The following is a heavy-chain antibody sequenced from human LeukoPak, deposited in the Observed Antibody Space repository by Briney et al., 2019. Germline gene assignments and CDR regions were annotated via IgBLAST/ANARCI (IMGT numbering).Heavy chain of an antibody. Sequence: SETLSLTCAVYGGSFSGYYWSWIRQPPGKGLEWIGEINHSGSTNYNPSLQSRVTISVDTSKNQFSLKLSSVTAADTAVYYCASSRTIFGVVTSYYFDYWGQGTLVTVSS. CDR3: ASSRTIFGVVTSYYFDY. J-gene: IGHJ4*02. CDR1: GGSFSGYY. D-gene: IGHD3-3*01. CDR2: INHSGST. V-gene: IGHV4-34*01.